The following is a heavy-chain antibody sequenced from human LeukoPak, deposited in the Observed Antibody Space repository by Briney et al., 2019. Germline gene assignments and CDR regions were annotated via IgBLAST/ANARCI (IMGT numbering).Heavy chain of an antibody. D-gene: IGHD3-9*01. J-gene: IGHJ5*02. CDR1: GYTFTGYY. V-gene: IGHV1-2*04. CDR2: INPNSGGT. Sequence: ASVKVSCKASGYTFTGYYMHWVRQAPGQGLEWMGWINPNSGGTNYAQKFQGWVTITRDTSISTAYMELSRLRSDDTAVYYCARGRNYDILTGYYDPWGQGTLVTVSS. CDR3: ARGRNYDILTGYYDP.